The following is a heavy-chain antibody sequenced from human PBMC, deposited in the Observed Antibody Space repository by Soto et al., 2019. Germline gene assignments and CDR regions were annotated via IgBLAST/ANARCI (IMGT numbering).Heavy chain of an antibody. D-gene: IGHD3-3*01. Sequence: SVKVSCKASGGTFSSYAISWVRQAPGQGLEWMGGIIPIFGTANYAQKFQGRVTITADESTSTAYMELSSLRSEDTAVYYCATDRRDFWPRSGYTSDALDIWGQGTMVTV. CDR3: ATDRRDFWPRSGYTSDALDI. V-gene: IGHV1-69*13. J-gene: IGHJ3*02. CDR1: GGTFSSYA. CDR2: IIPIFGTA.